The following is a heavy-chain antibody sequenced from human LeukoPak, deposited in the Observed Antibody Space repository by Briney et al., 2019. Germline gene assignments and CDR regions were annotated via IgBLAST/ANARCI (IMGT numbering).Heavy chain of an antibody. CDR2: INEVGSES. CDR3: VQGGHFDF. CDR1: GFSFSIFW. J-gene: IGHJ4*02. Sequence: GGSLRLSCAASGFSFSIFWMTWRRQAPGKRPEWVANINEVGSESYYVDSVRGRFTISRDNGKNLLFLEMNSLRADDTAVYFCVQGGHFDFWGQGAPVTVSS. V-gene: IGHV3-7*01. D-gene: IGHD3-16*01.